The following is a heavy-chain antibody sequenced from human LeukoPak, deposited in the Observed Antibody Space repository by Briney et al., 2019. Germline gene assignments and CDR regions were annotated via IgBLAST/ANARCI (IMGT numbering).Heavy chain of an antibody. J-gene: IGHJ2*01. Sequence: SETLSLTCAVYGGSFSGYYWSWIRQPPGKGLEWIGEINHSGSTNYNPSLKSRVTISVDTSKNQFSLNLSSVTAADTAVYYCATIPATSPYFDLWGRGTLVTVSS. V-gene: IGHV4-34*01. CDR1: GGSFSGYY. CDR2: INHSGST. D-gene: IGHD5-12*01. CDR3: ATIPATSPYFDL.